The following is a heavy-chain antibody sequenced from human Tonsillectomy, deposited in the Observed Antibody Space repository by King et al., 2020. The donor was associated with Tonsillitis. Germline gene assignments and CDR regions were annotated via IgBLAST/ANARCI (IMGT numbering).Heavy chain of an antibody. V-gene: IGHV4-38-2*02. CDR3: ARDRGRYSYGSWFDP. CDR2: FYYTRST. CDR1: GYSISSGYY. J-gene: IGHJ5*02. D-gene: IGHD5-18*01. Sequence: QVQLQESGPGLVKSSETLSLTCAVSGYSISSGYYWGWIRQPPGKGLGWIASFYYTRSTYYNSSLKSRVSISVDTSRNQFSLKLTSVTAADTAVYYCARDRGRYSYGSWFDPWGQGALVTVSS.